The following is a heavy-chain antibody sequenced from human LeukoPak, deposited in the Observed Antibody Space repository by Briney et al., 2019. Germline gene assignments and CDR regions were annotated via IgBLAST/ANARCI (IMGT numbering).Heavy chain of an antibody. Sequence: SSETLSLTCTVSGGSISSYYWSWIRQPPGKGLEWIGYIYYSGSTNYNPSLKSRITISVDTSKNQFSLKLSSVTAADTAVYYCARGYDFWSGYFDYYYYYYMDVWGKGTTVTVSS. CDR2: IYYSGST. CDR1: GGSISSYY. V-gene: IGHV4-59*08. D-gene: IGHD3-3*01. CDR3: ARGYDFWSGYFDYYYYYYMDV. J-gene: IGHJ6*03.